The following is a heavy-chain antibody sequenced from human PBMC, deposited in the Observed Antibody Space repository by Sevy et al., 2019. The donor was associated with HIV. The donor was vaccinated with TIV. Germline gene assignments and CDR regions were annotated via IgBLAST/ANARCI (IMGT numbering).Heavy chain of an antibody. V-gene: IGHV3-23*01. CDR3: AKRRVQSGLSGGGANYGMDV. D-gene: IGHD2-8*02. Sequence: GGSLRLSCAASGFPFSSYAMSWVRQAPGKGLEWVSTLIGGGSRTYYADSVTGRFIISRDNSRNTLYLTMNSLRVEDTAIYYCAKRRVQSGLSGGGANYGMDVCGRGTTVTVSS. CDR2: LIGGGSRT. CDR1: GFPFSSYA. J-gene: IGHJ6*02.